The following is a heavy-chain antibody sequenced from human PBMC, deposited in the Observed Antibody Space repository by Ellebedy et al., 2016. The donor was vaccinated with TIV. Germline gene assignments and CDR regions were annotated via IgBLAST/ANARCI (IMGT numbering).Heavy chain of an antibody. V-gene: IGHV6-1*01. J-gene: IGHJ4*02. CDR3: ARVGRYCTNGVCYGRSFDY. Sequence: LRLSCAISGDSVSSNSATWNWIRQSPSRGLEWLGRTYYRSKWYNDYAVSVKSRITINSDTSKNQFSLQLNSVTPEDTAVYYCARVGRYCTNGVCYGRSFDYWGQGTLVTVSS. D-gene: IGHD2-8*01. CDR1: GDSVSSNSAT. CDR2: TYYRSKWYN.